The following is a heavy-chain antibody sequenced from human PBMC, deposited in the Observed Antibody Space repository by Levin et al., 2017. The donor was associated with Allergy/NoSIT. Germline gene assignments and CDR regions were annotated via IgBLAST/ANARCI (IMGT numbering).Heavy chain of an antibody. D-gene: IGHD3-10*01. CDR2: INHSGST. J-gene: IGHJ5*02. V-gene: IGHV4-34*01. CDR3: ASRKYGSGSYGLRRWFDP. Sequence: SETLSLTCAVYGGSFSGYYWSWIRQPPGKGLEWIGEINHSGSTNYNPSLKSRVTISVDTSKNQFSLKLSSVTAADTAVYYCASRKYGSGSYGLRRWFDPWGQGTLVTVSS. CDR1: GGSFSGYY.